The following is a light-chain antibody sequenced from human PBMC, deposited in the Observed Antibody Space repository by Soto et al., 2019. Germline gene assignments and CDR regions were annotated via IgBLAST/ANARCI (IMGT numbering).Light chain of an antibody. CDR3: QQSYITPPIT. CDR1: QTIRKY. CDR2: TAS. Sequence: QMTQSPSSLSASVGDNVTITCRASQTIRKYLNWYQQKSPKAPKLLIYTASRLHSGVPSRFSGSGSETDFTLTINNLQPEDFATYYCQQSYITPPITFGQGTRLEIK. J-gene: IGKJ5*01. V-gene: IGKV1-39*01.